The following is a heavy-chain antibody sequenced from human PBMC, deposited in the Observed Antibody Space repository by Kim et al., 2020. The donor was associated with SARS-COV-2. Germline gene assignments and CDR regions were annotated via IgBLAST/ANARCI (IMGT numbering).Heavy chain of an antibody. D-gene: IGHD5-12*01. CDR2: IYYSGST. CDR3: AREGGDDRGDNDAFDI. J-gene: IGHJ3*02. CDR1: GGSISSGGYY. V-gene: IGHV4-31*03. Sequence: SETLSLTCTVSGGSISSGGYYWSWLRQHPGQGLEWIGYIYYSGSTYYNPSLKSRVTISVDTSKNQFSLKLSSVTAADTAVYYCAREGGDDRGDNDAFDIWGRETMVTVVS.